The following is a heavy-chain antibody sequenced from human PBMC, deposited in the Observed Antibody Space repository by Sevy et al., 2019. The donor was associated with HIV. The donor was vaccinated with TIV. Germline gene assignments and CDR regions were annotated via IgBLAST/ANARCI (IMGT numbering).Heavy chain of an antibody. CDR1: GGTFRTHG. V-gene: IGHV1-69*13. Sequence: ASVKVSCKASGGTFRTHGISWVRQAPGQGLEWMGGIIPIFGTTNYAQNLQGRVTITADGSTNTAYMDLGSLTSEDTAVYYFGRFTSFGVELGSYAMDVWGQGTSVTVSS. CDR2: IIPIFGTT. CDR3: GRFTSFGVELGSYAMDV. J-gene: IGHJ6*02. D-gene: IGHD3-3*01.